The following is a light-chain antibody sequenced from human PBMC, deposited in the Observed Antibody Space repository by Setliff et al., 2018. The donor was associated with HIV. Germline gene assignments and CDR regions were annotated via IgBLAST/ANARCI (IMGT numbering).Light chain of an antibody. J-gene: IGLJ2*01. Sequence: QSVLTQPASVSGYPGQSITISCKGPSRDVGNYNLVSWYQQHPDKVPKLIIYSTNRRPSAVSYRFSASKSASKASLTISGLQPEDEADYYCCSFAGGSTQVFGGGTKVTVL. CDR3: CSFAGGSTQV. V-gene: IGLV2-23*01. CDR2: STN. CDR1: SRDVGNYNL.